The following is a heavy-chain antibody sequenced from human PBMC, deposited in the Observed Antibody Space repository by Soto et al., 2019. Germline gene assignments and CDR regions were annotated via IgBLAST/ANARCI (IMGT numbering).Heavy chain of an antibody. D-gene: IGHD4-17*01. CDR1: GFTVSSNY. CDR3: AREAGVYGDYPFGGYYYGMDV. CDR2: IYSGGST. J-gene: IGHJ6*02. Sequence: GGSLTLSCAASGFTVSSNYMSWVCQPPGKGLEWVSVIYSGGSTYYADSVKGRFTISTDNSKNTLYLQMISLRAEDTAVDYCAREAGVYGDYPFGGYYYGMDVWGQGTTVTVSS. V-gene: IGHV3-53*01.